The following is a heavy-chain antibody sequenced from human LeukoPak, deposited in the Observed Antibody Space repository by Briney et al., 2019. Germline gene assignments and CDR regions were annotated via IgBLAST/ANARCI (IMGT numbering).Heavy chain of an antibody. CDR1: GYTFTGYY. CDR3: ARGGGGGFYMDV. CDR2: INPNSGGT. Sequence: GASVKVSCKASGYTFTGYYLQWVRQAPGQGLEWMGWINPNSGGTNYAQKFQGRVTMTRDTSVRTAYMELSRLTSDDTAVYYCARGGGGGFYMDVWGKGTTVTVSS. V-gene: IGHV1-2*02. D-gene: IGHD5-12*01. J-gene: IGHJ6*03.